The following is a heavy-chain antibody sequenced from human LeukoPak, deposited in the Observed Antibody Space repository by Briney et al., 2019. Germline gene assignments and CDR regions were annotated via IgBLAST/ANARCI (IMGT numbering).Heavy chain of an antibody. Sequence: SETLSLTCAVYGGSFSGYYWSWIRQPPGKGLEWIGEINHSGSTNYNPSLKSRVTISVDTSKNQFSLKLSPVTATDTAVYYCARTWKYSSGWPFDYWGQGTLVTVSS. CDR3: ARTWKYSSGWPFDY. D-gene: IGHD6-19*01. CDR1: GGSFSGYY. V-gene: IGHV4-34*01. CDR2: INHSGST. J-gene: IGHJ4*02.